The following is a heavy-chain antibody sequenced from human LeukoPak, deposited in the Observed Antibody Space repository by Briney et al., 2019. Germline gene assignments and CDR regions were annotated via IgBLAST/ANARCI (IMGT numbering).Heavy chain of an antibody. CDR2: INHSGST. D-gene: IGHD4-23*01. V-gene: IGHV4-34*01. J-gene: IGHJ4*02. Sequence: PSETLSLTCAVYGGSFSGYYWSWIRQPPGKGLEWIGEINHSGSTNYNPSLKSRVTISVDTSKNQFSLKLSSVTAADTAVYYCARFDDYGGNRGFDYWGQGTLVTVSS. CDR1: GGSFSGYY. CDR3: ARFDDYGGNRGFDY.